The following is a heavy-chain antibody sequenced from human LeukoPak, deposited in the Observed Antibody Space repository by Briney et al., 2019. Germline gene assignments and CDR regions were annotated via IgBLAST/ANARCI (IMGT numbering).Heavy chain of an antibody. D-gene: IGHD1-26*01. Sequence: GGSPRLSCAASGFTFSSYGMHWVRQAPGKGLEWVAFIRYDGRNKYYADSVKGRFTISRDNSKNTLYLQMNSLRGEDTAVYYCAKDSLRERIVGSTTRGVNDYWGQGTLVTVSS. CDR3: AKDSLRERIVGSTTRGVNDY. CDR1: GFTFSSYG. CDR2: IRYDGRNK. J-gene: IGHJ4*02. V-gene: IGHV3-30*02.